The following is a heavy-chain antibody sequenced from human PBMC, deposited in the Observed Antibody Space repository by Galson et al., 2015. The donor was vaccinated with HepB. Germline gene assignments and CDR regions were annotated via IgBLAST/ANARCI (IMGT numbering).Heavy chain of an antibody. V-gene: IGHV3-30*18. CDR2: ISYDGSNK. Sequence: SLRLSCAASGFTFSSYGMHWVRQAPGKGLEWVAVISYDGSNKYYADSVKGRFTISRDNSKNTLYLQMNSLRAEDTAVYYCAKHSGYDSTGVDYWGQGTLVTVSS. J-gene: IGHJ4*02. CDR1: GFTFSSYG. CDR3: AKHSGYDSTGVDY. D-gene: IGHD5-12*01.